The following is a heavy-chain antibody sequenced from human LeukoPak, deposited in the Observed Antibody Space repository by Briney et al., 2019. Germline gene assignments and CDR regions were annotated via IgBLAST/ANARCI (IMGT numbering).Heavy chain of an antibody. CDR1: RGSISSGSHC. CDR2: IYDSGST. J-gene: IGHJ4*02. CDR3: ARHRGDGYNLPFDY. D-gene: IGHD5-24*01. V-gene: IGHV4-39*01. Sequence: SETLFLTCSVSRGSISSGSHCWGWIRQPPGKGLEWIGSIYDSGSTYYNPALKSRLTISLDTSKNQFSLKRTSVTAAGTALFXCARHRGDGYNLPFDYYGQGTLVTVSS.